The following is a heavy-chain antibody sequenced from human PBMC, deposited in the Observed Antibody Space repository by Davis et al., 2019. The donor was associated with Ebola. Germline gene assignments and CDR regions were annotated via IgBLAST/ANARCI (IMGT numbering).Heavy chain of an antibody. CDR3: ARLSAAFDI. CDR2: IYYSGST. J-gene: IGHJ3*02. V-gene: IGHV4-59*08. CDR1: GGSISSYY. Sequence: MPSETLSLTCTVSGGSISSYYWSWIRQPPGKGLEWIGKIYYSGSTNYNPSLKSRVTISVDTSKNQFSLKLSSVTAADTAVYYCARLSAAFDIWGQGTMVTVSS.